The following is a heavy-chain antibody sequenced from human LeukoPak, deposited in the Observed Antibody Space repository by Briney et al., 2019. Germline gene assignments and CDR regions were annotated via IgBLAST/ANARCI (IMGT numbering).Heavy chain of an antibody. CDR3: ARGGGLDV. D-gene: IGHD3-16*01. Sequence: GGSLRLSCAASGFTFSSYWMNWARQAPGKGLEWVASINHNGNVNYYVDSVKGRFTISGDSAKNSLYLQMSNLRAEDTAVYFCARGGGLDVWGQGATVTVSS. J-gene: IGHJ6*02. V-gene: IGHV3-7*03. CDR2: INHNGNVN. CDR1: GFTFSSYW.